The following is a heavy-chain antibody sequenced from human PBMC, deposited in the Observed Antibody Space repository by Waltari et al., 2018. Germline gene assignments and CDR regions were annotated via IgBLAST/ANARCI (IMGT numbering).Heavy chain of an antibody. V-gene: IGHV4-4*02. Sequence: QVQLQESGPGLVKPSGTLSLTCAVSGGSISSSTWWSWVRLPPGKGLEWIGEIYHSGSTNYNPSLKSRVTISVDKSKNQFSLKLSSVTAADTAVYYCAREPRYRGFREKGHFDYWGQGTLVTVSS. CDR1: GGSISSSTW. J-gene: IGHJ4*02. D-gene: IGHD3-10*01. CDR3: AREPRYRGFREKGHFDY. CDR2: IYHSGST.